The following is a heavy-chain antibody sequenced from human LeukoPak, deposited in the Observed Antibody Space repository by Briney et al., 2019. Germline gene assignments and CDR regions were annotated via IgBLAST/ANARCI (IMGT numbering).Heavy chain of an antibody. Sequence: PGGSLRLSCAASGFTFSSYGMSWVRQAPGKGLEWVSSISGSGDRTYYAGSVKGRFTISRDNSKNTLYLQMNSLRAEDTAVYYCVKDWTGTKPFDLWGRGTLVTVSS. J-gene: IGHJ2*01. CDR3: VKDWTGTKPFDL. D-gene: IGHD3/OR15-3a*01. V-gene: IGHV3-23*01. CDR2: ISGSGDRT. CDR1: GFTFSSYG.